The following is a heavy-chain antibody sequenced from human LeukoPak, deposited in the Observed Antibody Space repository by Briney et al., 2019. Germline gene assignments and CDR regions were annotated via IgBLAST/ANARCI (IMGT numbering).Heavy chain of an antibody. J-gene: IGHJ5*02. CDR2: IYHSGST. Sequence: PSQTLSLTCTVSGGSISSGGYYWSWVRQPPGKGLEWIGYIYHSGSTYYNPSLKSRVTISVDRSKNQFSLKLSSVTAADTAVYYCARGNDWFDPWGQGTLVTVST. V-gene: IGHV4-30-2*01. CDR1: GGSISSGGYY. CDR3: ARGNDWFDP.